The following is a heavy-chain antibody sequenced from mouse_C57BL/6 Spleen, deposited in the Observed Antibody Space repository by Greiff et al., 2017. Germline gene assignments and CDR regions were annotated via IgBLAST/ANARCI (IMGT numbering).Heavy chain of an antibody. V-gene: IGHV1-26*01. D-gene: IGHD1-1*01. CDR3: ARSGYYYADYLRSYAMDY. J-gene: IGHJ4*01. CDR2: INPNNGGT. CDR1: GYTFTDYY. Sequence: EVQLQQSGPELVKPGVSVKISCKASGYTFTDYYMNWVKQSHGKSLEWIGDINPNNGGTSYNQKFKGKATLTVDKSSSTAYMELRSLTSEDSAVYYCARSGYYYADYLRSYAMDYWGQGTSVTVSS.